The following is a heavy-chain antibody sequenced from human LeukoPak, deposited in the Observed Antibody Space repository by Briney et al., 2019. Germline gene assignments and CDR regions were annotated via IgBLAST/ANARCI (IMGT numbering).Heavy chain of an antibody. CDR2: IYSSGST. Sequence: GGSLRLSCAVSGLTVSTNYMSWVRQAPGKGLEWLSLIYSSGSTYYADSVKGRFTISRDNSRNTLYLQMNSLAAEDTAVYYCARTFLSGDGYKVGYFDYWGPGTLVTVSS. CDR3: ARTFLSGDGYKVGYFDY. J-gene: IGHJ4*02. V-gene: IGHV3-53*01. CDR1: GLTVSTNY. D-gene: IGHD5-24*01.